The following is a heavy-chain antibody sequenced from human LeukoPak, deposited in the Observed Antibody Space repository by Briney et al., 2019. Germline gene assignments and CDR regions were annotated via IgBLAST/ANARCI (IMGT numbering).Heavy chain of an antibody. D-gene: IGHD4-11*01. CDR3: ARDYGRDSNYWFDP. Sequence: ASVKVSCKASGYTFTSYGISWVRRAPGQGLEWMGWISAYNGNTNYAQKLQGRVTMTTDTSTSTAYMELRSLRSDDTAVYYCARDYGRDSNYWFDPWGQGTLVTVSS. CDR1: GYTFTSYG. V-gene: IGHV1-18*01. CDR2: ISAYNGNT. J-gene: IGHJ5*02.